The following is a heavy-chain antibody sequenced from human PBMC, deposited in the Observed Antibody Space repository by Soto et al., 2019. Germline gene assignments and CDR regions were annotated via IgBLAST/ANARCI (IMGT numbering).Heavy chain of an antibody. CDR3: ARLLYGGNSFIDYFDE. V-gene: IGHV4-39*01. CDR1: GGSISSSSYY. CDR2: IYYSGST. J-gene: IGHJ4*02. Sequence: SETLSLTCTVSGGSISSSSYYWGWIRQPPGKGLEWIGSIYYSGSTYYNPSLKSRVTISVDTSKNQFSLKLSSVTAADTAVYYCARLLYGGNSFIDYFDERAQGTPVTVSS. D-gene: IGHD4-17*01.